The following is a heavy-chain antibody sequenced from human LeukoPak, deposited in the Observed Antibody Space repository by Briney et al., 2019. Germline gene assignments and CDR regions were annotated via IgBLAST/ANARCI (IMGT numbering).Heavy chain of an antibody. J-gene: IGHJ6*02. D-gene: IGHD1-20*01. CDR3: ARGSYNWNDGDYYYSYGMDV. CDR1: GFTFSSYD. CDR2: IGTAGDT. Sequence: PGGSLRLSCAASGFTFSSYDMRWVRHATGKGLEWVSAIGTAGDTYYPGSVKGRFTISRENAKNSLYLQMNSLTAGDTAVYYCARGSYNWNDGDYYYSYGMDVWGQGTTVTAPS. V-gene: IGHV3-13*01.